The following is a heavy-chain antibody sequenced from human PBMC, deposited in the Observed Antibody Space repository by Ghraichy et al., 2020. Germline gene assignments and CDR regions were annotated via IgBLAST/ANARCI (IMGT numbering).Heavy chain of an antibody. CDR1: GFTFSSYA. V-gene: IGHV3-23*01. Sequence: GGSLRLSCAASGFTFSSYAMSWVRQAPGKGLEWVSAISGSGGSTYYADSVKGRFTISRDNSKNTLYLQMNSLRAEDTAVYYCAKDSPTPQLLKWGGYYYYGMDVWGQGTTVTVSS. CDR2: ISGSGGST. J-gene: IGHJ6*02. CDR3: AKDSPTPQLLKWGGYYYYGMDV. D-gene: IGHD2-2*01.